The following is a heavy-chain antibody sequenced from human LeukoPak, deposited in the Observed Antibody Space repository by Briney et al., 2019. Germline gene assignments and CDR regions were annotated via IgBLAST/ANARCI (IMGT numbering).Heavy chain of an antibody. CDR3: AKDLACITMVRGDAFDI. Sequence: PGGSLRLSCAASGFNFRNSDMHWVRQVPGKGLEWVALLRDDGFNKYYADSVKDRFTISRDTSKNTLYLQMNSLRAEDTAVYYCAKDLACITMVRGDAFDIWGQGTMVTVSS. J-gene: IGHJ3*02. CDR1: GFNFRNSD. D-gene: IGHD3-10*01. V-gene: IGHV3-30*02. CDR2: LRDDGFNK.